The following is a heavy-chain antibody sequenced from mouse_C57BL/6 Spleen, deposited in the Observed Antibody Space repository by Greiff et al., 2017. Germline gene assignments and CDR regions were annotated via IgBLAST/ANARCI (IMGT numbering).Heavy chain of an antibody. CDR3: ARSKPLGYFDV. D-gene: IGHD6-1*01. J-gene: IGHJ1*03. CDR1: GYAFSSSW. Sequence: QVQLKESGPELVKPGASVKISCKASGYAFSSSWMNWVKQRPGKGLEWIGRIYPGDGDTNYNGKFKGKATLTADKSSSTAYMQLSSLTSEDSAVYFCARSKPLGYFDVWGTGTTVTVSS. CDR2: IYPGDGDT. V-gene: IGHV1-82*01.